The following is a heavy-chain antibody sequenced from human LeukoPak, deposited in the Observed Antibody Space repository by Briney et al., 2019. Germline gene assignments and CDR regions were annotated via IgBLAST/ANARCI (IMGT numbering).Heavy chain of an antibody. Sequence: SETLSLTCTVSGGSISSSSHYWGWIRQPPGKGLEWIGSIYYSGSTTYYKPSLKSRVTISVDTSKNQFSLKLSSVTAADTAVYYCARRPPLPGIAVAGLADYWGQGTLVTVSS. J-gene: IGHJ4*02. V-gene: IGHV4-39*07. CDR3: ARRPPLPGIAVAGLADY. CDR1: GGSISSSSHY. D-gene: IGHD6-19*01. CDR2: IYYSGSTT.